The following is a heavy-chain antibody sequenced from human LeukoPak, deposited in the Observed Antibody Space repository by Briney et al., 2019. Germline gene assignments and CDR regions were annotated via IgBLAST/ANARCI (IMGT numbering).Heavy chain of an antibody. Sequence: PSETLSLTCAVYGGSFSGYYWSWIRQPPGKGLEWIGEINHSESTNYNPSLKSRVTISVDTSKNQFSLKLSSVTAADTAVYYCARGTMIVAFDIWGQGTMVTVSS. J-gene: IGHJ3*02. CDR3: ARGTMIVAFDI. D-gene: IGHD3-22*01. CDR1: GGSFSGYY. CDR2: INHSEST. V-gene: IGHV4-34*01.